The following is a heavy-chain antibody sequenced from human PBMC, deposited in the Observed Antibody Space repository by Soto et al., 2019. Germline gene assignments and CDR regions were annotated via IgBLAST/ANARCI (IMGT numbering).Heavy chain of an antibody. V-gene: IGHV3-30-3*01. D-gene: IGHD1-26*01. Sequence: QVQLVESGGGVVQPGRSLRLSCAASGFTFSSYAMHWVQQAPGKGLEWVAVISYDGSNKYHADSVKGRFTISRDNSKNTLDLQLNRLRAEDSGVEYCARTPDAMLGATFRYCLDVWGQGTTVTVSS. CDR1: GFTFSSYA. J-gene: IGHJ6*02. CDR2: ISYDGSNK. CDR3: ARTPDAMLGATFRYCLDV.